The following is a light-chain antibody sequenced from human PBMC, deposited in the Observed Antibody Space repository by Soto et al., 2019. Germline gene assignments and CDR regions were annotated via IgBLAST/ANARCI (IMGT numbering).Light chain of an antibody. CDR3: QQYGSSGT. Sequence: EIVLTQSPGTLSLSPGERATLSCRASQSVSNNYLAWYQQKPGQAPRLLIYGASNRATGIPDSLSGSGSGTDFPLTISRMEPEDFAVYYCQQYGSSGTFGHGTKVDIK. V-gene: IGKV3-20*01. CDR2: GAS. CDR1: QSVSNNY. J-gene: IGKJ1*01.